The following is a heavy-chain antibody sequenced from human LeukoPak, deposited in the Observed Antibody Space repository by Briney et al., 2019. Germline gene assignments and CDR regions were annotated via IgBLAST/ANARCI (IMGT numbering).Heavy chain of an antibody. V-gene: IGHV1-69*06. CDR3: ARGYCSGGSCYTWFDP. CDR1: GGTFISYA. CDR2: IIPIFGTA. D-gene: IGHD2-15*01. Sequence: ASVKVSCKASGGTFISYAISWVRQAPGQGLEWMGGIIPIFGTANYAQKFQGRVTITADKSTSTAYMELSSLRSEDTAVYYCARGYCSGGSCYTWFDPWGQGTLVTVSS. J-gene: IGHJ5*02.